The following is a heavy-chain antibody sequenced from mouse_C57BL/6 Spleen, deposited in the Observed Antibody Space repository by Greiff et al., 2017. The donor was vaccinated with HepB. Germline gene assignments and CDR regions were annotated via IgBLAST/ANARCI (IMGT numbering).Heavy chain of an antibody. V-gene: IGHV1-52*01. CDR1: GYTFTSYW. CDR2: IDPSDSET. CDR3: ARGGSYFDV. J-gene: IGHJ1*03. Sequence: QVQLKQPGAELVRPGSSVKLSCKASGYTFTSYWMHWVKQRPIQGLEWIGNIDPSDSETHFNQKFKDKATLTVDKSSSTAYMQLSSLTSEDSAVYYCARGGSYFDVWGTGTTVTVSS.